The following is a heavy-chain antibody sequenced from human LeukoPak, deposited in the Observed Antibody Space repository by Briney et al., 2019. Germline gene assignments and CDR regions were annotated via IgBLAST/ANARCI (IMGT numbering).Heavy chain of an antibody. CDR3: AIDLWKCYDDSGYNRDLDS. CDR1: TSR. D-gene: IGHD3-22*01. J-gene: IGHJ4*02. CDR2: IGTYGGDT. V-gene: IGHV1-18*01. Sequence: TSRISWVRQAPGQGLEWMGWIGTYGGDTYYAQKFQARSTVTTDTSTSTVYMELRTLRTDDTAVYYCAIDLWKCYDDSGYNRDLDSWGQRTLVTVSS.